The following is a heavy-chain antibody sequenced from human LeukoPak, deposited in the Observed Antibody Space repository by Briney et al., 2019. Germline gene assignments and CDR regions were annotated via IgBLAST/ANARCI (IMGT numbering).Heavy chain of an antibody. J-gene: IGHJ4*02. CDR3: ARGYYYDSSGYYYPLFFDY. D-gene: IGHD3-22*01. Sequence: GGSRELSGTASGFTFGDYAMSWFRQAPGKGLEWVAFIRSKGYGWASEYAASVKGRFTISRDESKSIAYLQMNRLKTEDTAVYYCARGYYYDSSGYYYPLFFDYWGQGTLVTVSS. V-gene: IGHV3-49*03. CDR1: GFTFGDYA. CDR2: IRSKGYGWAS.